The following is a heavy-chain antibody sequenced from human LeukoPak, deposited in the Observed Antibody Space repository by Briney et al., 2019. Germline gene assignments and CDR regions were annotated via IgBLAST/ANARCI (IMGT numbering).Heavy chain of an antibody. V-gene: IGHV4-39*01. Sequence: PSGTLSLTCTVSGVSISSSSYFWGWIRQPPGKGLEWMATIYYSGSTYYNPSLKSRVTISADMSKNQFSLKLNSVTAADTAVYYCARQTNRGAGNFDSWGQGTLVTVSS. CDR2: IYYSGST. CDR1: GVSISSSSYF. J-gene: IGHJ5*01. CDR3: ARQTNRGAGNFDS. D-gene: IGHD1-1*01.